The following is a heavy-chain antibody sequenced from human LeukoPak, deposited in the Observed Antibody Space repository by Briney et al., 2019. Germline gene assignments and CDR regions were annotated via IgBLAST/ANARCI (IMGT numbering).Heavy chain of an antibody. Sequence: PGGSLRLSCAASGFTFSSYGMHWVRQAPGKGLEWVAFIRYDGSNKYYADSVKGRLTISRDNSKNTLYLQMNSLRAEDTAVYYCAKDGPPYIAAAGCVDYWGQGTLVTVSS. D-gene: IGHD6-13*01. J-gene: IGHJ4*02. CDR2: IRYDGSNK. CDR1: GFTFSSYG. CDR3: AKDGPPYIAAAGCVDY. V-gene: IGHV3-30*02.